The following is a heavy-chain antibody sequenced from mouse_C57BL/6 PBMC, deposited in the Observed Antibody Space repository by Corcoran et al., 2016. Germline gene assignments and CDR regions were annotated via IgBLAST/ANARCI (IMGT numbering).Heavy chain of an antibody. CDR3: AREGNYYAMDY. V-gene: IGHV1-76*01. D-gene: IGHD2-1*01. CDR2: IYPGSGNT. Sequence: QVQLKQSGAELVRPGASVKLSCKASGYTFTDYYINWVKQRPGQGLEWIARIYPGSGNTYYNEKFKGKATLTVDKSSSTAYMELRSLTSEDTAVYYCAREGNYYAMDYWGQGTSVTVSS. CDR1: GYTFTDYY. J-gene: IGHJ4*01.